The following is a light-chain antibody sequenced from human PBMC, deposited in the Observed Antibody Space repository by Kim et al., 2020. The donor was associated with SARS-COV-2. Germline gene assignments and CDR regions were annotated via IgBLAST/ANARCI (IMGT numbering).Light chain of an antibody. Sequence: DIMMTQSPDSLAVSLGERATINCKSSQTILYSSNNKNYLAWYQQKAGQSPKLLIYWASTRESGVPDRFSGSGSGTDFTLTISSLQAEDVAVYYCQQYYSTPLTFGGGTKVDIK. J-gene: IGKJ4*01. CDR1: QTILYSSNNKNY. V-gene: IGKV4-1*01. CDR3: QQYYSTPLT. CDR2: WAS.